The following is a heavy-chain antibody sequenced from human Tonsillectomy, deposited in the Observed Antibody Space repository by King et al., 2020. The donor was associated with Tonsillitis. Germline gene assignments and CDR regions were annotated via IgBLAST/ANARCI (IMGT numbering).Heavy chain of an antibody. D-gene: IGHD5-12*01. CDR2: IRFDGTNK. J-gene: IGHJ4*02. CDR1: GFTFNTYG. V-gene: IGHV3-30*02. CDR3: AKPGPTYSGYDSSPVFDY. Sequence: VPLVESGGGVVQPGGSLRLSCAASGFTFNTYGMHWVRQAPGKGLKWVAFIRFDGTNKYFADSVKGRFTISRDNSKNTLYLQMNSLIPEDTAVYYCAKPGPTYSGYDSSPVFDYWGQGTLVTVSS.